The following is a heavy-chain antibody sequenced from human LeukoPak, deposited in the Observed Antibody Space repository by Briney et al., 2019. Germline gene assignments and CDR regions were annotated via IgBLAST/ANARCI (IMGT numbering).Heavy chain of an antibody. J-gene: IGHJ4*02. CDR3: ARAKNHFGELSFDY. D-gene: IGHD3-10*01. CDR2: ISSRSSTI. Sequence: GGSLRLSCAASGFTFSSYSMNWVRQAPGEGLEGASYISSRSSTIYYADSVKGRFTISRDNATNSLYLQMNSLRAEDTAVYYCARAKNHFGELSFDYWGQGTLVTVSS. CDR1: GFTFSSYS. V-gene: IGHV3-48*01.